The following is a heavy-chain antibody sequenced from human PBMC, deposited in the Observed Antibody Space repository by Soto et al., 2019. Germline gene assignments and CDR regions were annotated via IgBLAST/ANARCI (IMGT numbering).Heavy chain of an antibody. CDR2: IYYSGST. D-gene: IGHD5-12*01. Sequence: PSETLSLTCTVSGGSISSGGYYWSWIRQHPGKGLEWIGYIYYSGSTYYNPSLKSRVTISVDTSKNQFSLKLSSVTAADTAVYYCARRNIVATMNAFDIWGQGTMVTVPS. CDR1: GGSISSGGYY. CDR3: ARRNIVATMNAFDI. V-gene: IGHV4-31*03. J-gene: IGHJ3*02.